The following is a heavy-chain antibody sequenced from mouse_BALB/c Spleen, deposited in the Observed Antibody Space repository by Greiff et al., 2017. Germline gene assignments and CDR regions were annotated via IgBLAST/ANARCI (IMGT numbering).Heavy chain of an antibody. J-gene: IGHJ2*01. CDR2: INPGSGGT. Sequence: QVQLKQSGAELVRPGTSVKVSCKASGYAFTNYLIEWVKQRPGQGLEWIGVINPGSGGTNYNEKFKGKATLTADKSSSTAYMQLSSLTSDDSAVYFCARSYGSSLWYFDYWGQGTTLTVSS. CDR3: ARSYGSSLWYFDY. V-gene: IGHV1-54*01. D-gene: IGHD1-1*01. CDR1: GYAFTNYL.